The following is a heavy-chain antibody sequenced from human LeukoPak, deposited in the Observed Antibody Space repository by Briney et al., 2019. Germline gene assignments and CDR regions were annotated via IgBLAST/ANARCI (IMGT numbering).Heavy chain of an antibody. CDR3: AGSRIGYSDSSGFFDS. J-gene: IGHJ4*02. CDR2: IHYSGST. V-gene: IGHV4-31*03. CDR1: GGSISSGGYY. D-gene: IGHD3-22*01. Sequence: SETLSLTCTVSGGSISSGGYYWSWIRQHPGKGLEWIGYIHYSGSTYYSPSLKSRVTISVDTSKNQFSLKLSSVTAADTAVYYCAGSRIGYSDSSGFFDSWGQGTLVTVSS.